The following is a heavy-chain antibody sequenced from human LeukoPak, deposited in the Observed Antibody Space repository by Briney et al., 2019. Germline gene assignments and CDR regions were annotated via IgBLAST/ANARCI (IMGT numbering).Heavy chain of an antibody. CDR3: AKDSYDSSGYYEPLDY. J-gene: IGHJ4*02. V-gene: IGHV3-53*01. CDR1: GFTVSSNY. Sequence: CXASGFTVSSNYINXVRQVPGKGXXWVSVIYGSGSIYYADSVKGRFTISRDDSKNTLYLQMDSLRVEDTAVYYCAKDSYDSSGYYEPLDYWGQGTLVTVSS. D-gene: IGHD3-22*01. CDR2: IYGSGSI.